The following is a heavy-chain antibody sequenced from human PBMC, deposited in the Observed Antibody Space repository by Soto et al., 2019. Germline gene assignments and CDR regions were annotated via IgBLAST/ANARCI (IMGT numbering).Heavy chain of an antibody. D-gene: IGHD1-26*01. CDR1: GAAINNYY. V-gene: IGHV4-59*01. J-gene: IGHJ4*02. CDR3: ARETGGSHPRYFDF. CDR2: VSYSGTT. Sequence: LSLTCTVSGAAINNYYWSWIRQPPGKGLEWIAYVSYSGTTNYNPSLKSRVTISIDSSKNQLSLKLSSVTAADTAVFYCARETGGSHPRYFDFWGQGTLVTVSS.